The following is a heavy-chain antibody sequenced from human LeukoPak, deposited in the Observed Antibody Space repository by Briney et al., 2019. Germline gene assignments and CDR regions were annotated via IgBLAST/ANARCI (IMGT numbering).Heavy chain of an antibody. CDR3: ARDFSRYCSGSSCANWFDP. J-gene: IGHJ5*02. Sequence: TGGSLRLSCTTSVFAFSNHEMTWVRQAPGKGLEWVSYISSSSSTIYYTDSVKGRFTISRDNAKNSLYLQMNSLRDEDTAVYYCARDFSRYCSGSSCANWFDPWGQGTLVTVSS. CDR2: ISSSSSTI. D-gene: IGHD2-15*01. V-gene: IGHV3-48*02. CDR1: VFAFSNHE.